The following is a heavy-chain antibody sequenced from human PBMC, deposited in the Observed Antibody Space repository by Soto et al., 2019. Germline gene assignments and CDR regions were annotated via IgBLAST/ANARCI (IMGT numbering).Heavy chain of an antibody. J-gene: IGHJ5*02. CDR1: GGSISSYY. CDR2: IYYSGST. Sequence: SETLSLTCTASGGSISSYYWSWIRQPPGKGLEWIGYIYYSGSTNYNPSLKSRVTISVDTSKNQFSLKLSSVTAADTAVYYCAGTSSINWFDPWGQGTLVTVSS. V-gene: IGHV4-59*01. D-gene: IGHD1-1*01. CDR3: AGTSSINWFDP.